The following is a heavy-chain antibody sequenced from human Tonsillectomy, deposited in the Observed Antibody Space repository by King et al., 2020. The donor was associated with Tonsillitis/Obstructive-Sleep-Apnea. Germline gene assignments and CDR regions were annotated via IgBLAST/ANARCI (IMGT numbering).Heavy chain of an antibody. CDR3: AKVPYFFGVVNWYFDL. CDR1: GGSINSYY. CDR2: IYYSGST. J-gene: IGHJ2*01. V-gene: IGHV4-59*01. D-gene: IGHD3-3*01. Sequence: QLQESGPGLVKPSETLSLTCTVSGGSINSYYWSWIRQPPGKGLEWIGYIYYSGSTHYNPSLKSRVTMSADTSKKQFFLKLSSVTAPDTAVYYCAKVPYFFGVVNWYFDLWGRGTLVTVAS.